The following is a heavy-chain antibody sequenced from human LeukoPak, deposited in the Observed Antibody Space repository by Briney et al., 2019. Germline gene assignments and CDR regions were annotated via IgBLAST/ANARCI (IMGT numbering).Heavy chain of an antibody. CDR1: GGSISSGGYY. Sequence: SQTLSLTCTVSGGSISSGGYYWSWIRQHPGKGLEWIGYIYYSGSTYYNPSLKSRVTISVDTSKNQFSLKLSSVTAADTAVYYCARGRDYFDASGRFDSWGQGTLVTVSS. J-gene: IGHJ4*02. CDR3: ARGRDYFDASGRFDS. CDR2: IYYSGST. D-gene: IGHD3-22*01. V-gene: IGHV4-31*03.